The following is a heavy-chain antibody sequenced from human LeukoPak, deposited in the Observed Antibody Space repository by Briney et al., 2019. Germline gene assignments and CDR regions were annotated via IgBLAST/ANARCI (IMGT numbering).Heavy chain of an antibody. J-gene: IGHJ4*02. CDR1: GFTVSSNY. Sequence: GGSLRLSCAASGFTVSSNYMSWVRQAPGKGLEWVSVIYSGGSTYYADSVKGRFTISRDNSKNTVYLQMNSLRAEDTAVYYSARDNRTAYFDYWGQGTLVTVSS. CDR2: IYSGGST. V-gene: IGHV3-66*01. CDR3: ARDNRTAYFDY.